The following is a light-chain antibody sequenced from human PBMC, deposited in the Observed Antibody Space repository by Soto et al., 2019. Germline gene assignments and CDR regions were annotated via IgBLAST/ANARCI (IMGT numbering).Light chain of an antibody. J-gene: IGKJ4*01. CDR2: AAS. V-gene: IGKV1-39*01. CDR3: QQSYNTLALT. CDR1: QTVANY. Sequence: DIPLTQSPSSLTASVGDRVTITCRASQTVANYLNWYQQRPGRAPILLIYAASNLQSGVPSRFSGSGSGTDFTLTISGLQPEDFATYYCQQSYNTLALTFGGGTRVEI.